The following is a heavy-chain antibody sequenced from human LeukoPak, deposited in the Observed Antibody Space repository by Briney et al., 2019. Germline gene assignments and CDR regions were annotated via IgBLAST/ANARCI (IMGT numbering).Heavy chain of an antibody. CDR2: ISSSSSYI. CDR3: ARAALPKDWNYVFDP. Sequence: KPGGSLRLSCAASGFTFSSYSMNWVRQAPGKGLEWVSSISSSSSYIYYADSVKGRFTISRDNAKNSLYLQMNSLRAEDTAVYYCARAALPKDWNYVFDPWGQGTLVTVSS. CDR1: GFTFSSYS. V-gene: IGHV3-21*01. J-gene: IGHJ5*02. D-gene: IGHD1-7*01.